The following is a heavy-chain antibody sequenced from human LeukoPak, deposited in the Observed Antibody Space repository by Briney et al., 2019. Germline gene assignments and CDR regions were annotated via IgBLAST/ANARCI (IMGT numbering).Heavy chain of an antibody. J-gene: IGHJ4*02. CDR1: GFNFSNFW. Sequence: GGSLRLSCAASGFNFSNFWMHWVRQAPGKGLEWVAVISYDGSNKYYADSVKGRFTISRDNSKNTLYLQMDSLRAEDTAVYYCAKGADPYCSGGSCYSGFDSWGQGTLVTVSS. V-gene: IGHV3-30*18. CDR2: ISYDGSNK. CDR3: AKGADPYCSGGSCYSGFDS. D-gene: IGHD2-15*01.